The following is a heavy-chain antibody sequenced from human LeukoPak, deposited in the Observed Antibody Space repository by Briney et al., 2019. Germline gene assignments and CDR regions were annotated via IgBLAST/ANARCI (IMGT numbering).Heavy chain of an antibody. J-gene: IGHJ3*02. CDR2: ISYDGSNK. CDR3: AKLASSGSDAFDI. V-gene: IGHV3-30*18. CDR1: GFTFSSYG. Sequence: PGGSLRLSCAASGFTFSSYGMHWVRQAPGKGLEWVAVISYDGSNKYYADSVKGRFTISRDNSKNTLYLQMNSLRAEDTAAYYCAKLASSGSDAFDIWGQGTMVTVSS. D-gene: IGHD3-22*01.